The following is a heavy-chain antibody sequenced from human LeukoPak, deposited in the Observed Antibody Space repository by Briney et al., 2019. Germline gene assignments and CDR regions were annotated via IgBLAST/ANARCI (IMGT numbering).Heavy chain of an antibody. CDR3: ALLMMYAIDFDS. Sequence: PGGSLRLSCAASGFTFSSYSMNWVRQAPGKGLEWVSFISSSSSYIYYADSVKGRFTISRDNANNSLFLQMNSLRAEDTAVYYCALLMMYAIDFDSWGQGTLITVSS. V-gene: IGHV3-21*04. D-gene: IGHD2-8*01. CDR1: GFTFSSYS. CDR2: ISSSSSYI. J-gene: IGHJ4*02.